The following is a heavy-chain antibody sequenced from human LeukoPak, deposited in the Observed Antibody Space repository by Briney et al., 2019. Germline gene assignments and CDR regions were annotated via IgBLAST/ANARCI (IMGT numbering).Heavy chain of an antibody. V-gene: IGHV3-30*02. CDR2: MQYDGSVE. CDR3: AKVFSSGWYDAFDI. CDR1: GFTFSSYG. D-gene: IGHD6-19*01. J-gene: IGHJ3*02. Sequence: GGSLRLSCAASGFTFSSYGMHWVRQAPGKGLEWVTFMQYDGSVEFYADSVKGRFTISRDNSKNTLYLQMNSLRAEDTAVYYCAKVFSSGWYDAFDIWGQGTMVTVSS.